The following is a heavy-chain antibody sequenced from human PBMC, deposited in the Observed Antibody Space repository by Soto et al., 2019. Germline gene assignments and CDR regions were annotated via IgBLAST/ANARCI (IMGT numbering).Heavy chain of an antibody. CDR3: ARRYGPSFDY. J-gene: IGHJ4*02. Sequence: QVQLQESGPGLVKPSETLSLTCTVSGGSISSYYCSWIRQPPGKGLEWIGYIYYSGSTNYYPSRKSRITISVATPTNQFSLQVSSVTAADTAGYYCARRYGPSFDYWGQGTLVTVSS. V-gene: IGHV4-59*08. CDR1: GGSISSYY. CDR2: IYYSGST. D-gene: IGHD5-18*01.